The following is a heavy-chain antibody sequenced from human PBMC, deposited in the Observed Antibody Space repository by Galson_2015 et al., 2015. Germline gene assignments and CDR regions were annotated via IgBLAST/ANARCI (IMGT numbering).Heavy chain of an antibody. Sequence: SLRLSCAASGFTFSSYWMSWVRQAPGKGLEWVANIKQDGSEKYYVDSVKGRFTISRDNAKNSLYLQMNSLRAEDTAEYFCARARTYYDFWSGYYYFDYWGQGTLVTVSS. J-gene: IGHJ4*02. CDR2: IKQDGSEK. D-gene: IGHD3-3*01. CDR1: GFTFSSYW. V-gene: IGHV3-7*04. CDR3: ARARTYYDFWSGYYYFDY.